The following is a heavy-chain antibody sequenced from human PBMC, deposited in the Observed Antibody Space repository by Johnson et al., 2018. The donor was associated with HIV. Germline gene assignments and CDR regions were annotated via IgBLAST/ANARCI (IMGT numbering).Heavy chain of an antibody. J-gene: IGHJ3*02. V-gene: IGHV3-23*01. D-gene: IGHD1-26*01. CDR3: AKGASGSSGGAFDI. Sequence: VQLMESGGGLVQPGGSLRLSCAASGFTFSHHYMDWVRQAPGKGLEWVSAISGSGGSTYYADSVKGRFTISRDNSKNTLYLQMNSLRAEDTAVYYCAKGASGSSGGAFDIWGQGTMVTVSS. CDR2: ISGSGGST. CDR1: GFTFSHHY.